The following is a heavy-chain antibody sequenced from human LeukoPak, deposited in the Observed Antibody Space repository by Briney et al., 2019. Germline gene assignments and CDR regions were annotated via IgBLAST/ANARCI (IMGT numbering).Heavy chain of an antibody. CDR1: GYTFTSYG. CDR2: ISAYNGNT. Sequence: ASVKVSCKASGYTFTSYGISWVRQAPGQGLEWVGWISAYNGNTNYAQKLQGRVTMTTDTSTSTAYMELRSLRSDDTAVYYCARVADYDILTGLTFDYYGMDVWGQGTTVTVSS. D-gene: IGHD3-9*01. CDR3: ARVADYDILTGLTFDYYGMDV. J-gene: IGHJ6*02. V-gene: IGHV1-18*01.